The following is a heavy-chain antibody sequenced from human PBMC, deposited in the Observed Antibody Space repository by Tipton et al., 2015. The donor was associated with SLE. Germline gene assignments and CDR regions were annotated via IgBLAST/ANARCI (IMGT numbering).Heavy chain of an antibody. Sequence: TLSLTCSVSGGSISNTDYYWSWIRQPPGKGLEWLAYVYHTGDTYYNPSLKSRITMLVDTSKNQFSLKLSSVTAADTAVYYCTRHRLGGADSFDYWGQGTLVTVSS. D-gene: IGHD3-10*01. V-gene: IGHV4-30-4*01. CDR2: VYHTGDT. CDR1: GGSISNTDYY. J-gene: IGHJ4*02. CDR3: TRHRLGGADSFDY.